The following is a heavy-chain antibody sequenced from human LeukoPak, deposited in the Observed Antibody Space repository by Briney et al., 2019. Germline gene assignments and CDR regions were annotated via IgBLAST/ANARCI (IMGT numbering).Heavy chain of an antibody. J-gene: IGHJ6*03. Sequence: ASEKVSCKASGDTFTGYYMHWVRQAPGQGLEWMGRINPNSGGTNYAQKFQGRVTMTRDTSISTAYMELSRLRSDDTAVYYCAREGRFLEWLFEYYYYMDVWGQGTTVTVSS. V-gene: IGHV1-2*06. D-gene: IGHD3-3*01. CDR2: INPNSGGT. CDR3: AREGRFLEWLFEYYYYMDV. CDR1: GDTFTGYY.